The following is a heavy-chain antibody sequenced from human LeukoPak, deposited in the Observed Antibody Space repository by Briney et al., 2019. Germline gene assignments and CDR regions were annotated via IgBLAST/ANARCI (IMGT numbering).Heavy chain of an antibody. V-gene: IGHV4-30-2*01. CDR2: IYHSGST. D-gene: IGHD4-23*01. CDR3: ARALYYGGNSRENYFDY. J-gene: IGHJ4*02. CDR1: GGSISSGGYY. Sequence: PSETLSLTCTVSGGSISSGGYYWSWIRQPPGKGLEWIGYIYHSGSTYYNPSLKSRVTISVDRSKNQFSLKLSSVTAADTAVYYCARALYYGGNSRENYFDYWGQGTLVTVSS.